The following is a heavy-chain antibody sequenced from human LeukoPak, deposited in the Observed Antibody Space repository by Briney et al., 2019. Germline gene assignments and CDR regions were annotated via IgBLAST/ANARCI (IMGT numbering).Heavy chain of an antibody. CDR2: INPNSGGT. CDR1: GYTFTGYY. Sequence: ASVKVSCKASGYTFTGYYMHWVRQAPGQGLEWMGWINPNSGGTNYAQNFQGRVTMTRDPSVSTAYMELRWLKSDDTAVYFCARQSSGFFASDYWGQGTLVTVP. J-gene: IGHJ4*02. CDR3: ARQSSGFFASDY. D-gene: IGHD6-25*01. V-gene: IGHV1-2*02.